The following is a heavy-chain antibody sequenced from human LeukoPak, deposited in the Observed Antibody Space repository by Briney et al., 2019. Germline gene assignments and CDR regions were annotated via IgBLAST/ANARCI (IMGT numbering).Heavy chain of an antibody. V-gene: IGHV3-48*03. CDR1: GFTFSSYE. D-gene: IGHD3-10*01. CDR2: IRSSGSTL. CDR3: AREGPGSGSYFSHYYYYYYMDV. J-gene: IGHJ6*03. Sequence: GGSLRLSCAASGFTFSSYEMNWVRQAPGKGLEWVSYIRSSGSTLYYADSVKGRFTISRDNSKNSLYLQMNSLRADDTAVYYCAREGPGSGSYFSHYYYYYYMDVWGKGTTVTISS.